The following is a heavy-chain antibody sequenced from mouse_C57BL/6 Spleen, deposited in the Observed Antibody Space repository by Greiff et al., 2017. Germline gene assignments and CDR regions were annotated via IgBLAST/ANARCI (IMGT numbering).Heavy chain of an antibody. J-gene: IGHJ2*01. V-gene: IGHV1-53*01. D-gene: IGHD4-1*01. Sequence: QVQLKQPGTELVKPGASVKLSCKASGYTFTSYWMHWVKQRPGQGLEWIGNINPSNGGTNYNEKFKSKATLTVDKSSSTAYMQLSSLTSEDSAFYYCARALTGTVYFDYWGQGTTLTVSS. CDR2: INPSNGGT. CDR3: ARALTGTVYFDY. CDR1: GYTFTSYW.